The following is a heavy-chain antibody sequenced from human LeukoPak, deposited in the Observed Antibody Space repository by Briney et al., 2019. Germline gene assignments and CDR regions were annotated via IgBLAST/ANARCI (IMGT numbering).Heavy chain of an antibody. CDR2: ISAKKGNT. CDR1: GYTFTSYG. CDR3: ARAPYYDILTGVEWEPNWFDP. D-gene: IGHD3-9*01. Sequence: ASVKVSCKASGYTFTSYGISWVRQAPGQGLEWMGWISAKKGNTDYAQKLQGRVTMTTDTSTSTAYMELRSLRSDDTAVYYCARAPYYDILTGVEWEPNWFDPWGQGTLVTVSS. V-gene: IGHV1-18*01. J-gene: IGHJ5*02.